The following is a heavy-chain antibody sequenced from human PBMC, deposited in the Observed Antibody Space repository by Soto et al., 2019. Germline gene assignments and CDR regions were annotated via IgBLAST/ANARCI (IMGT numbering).Heavy chain of an antibody. D-gene: IGHD3-9*01. J-gene: IGHJ4*02. V-gene: IGHV3-23*01. CDR1: GFTPTTTP. CDR2: ISGTASRT. Sequence: EVQLLESGGGLVLPGGSLRLSCAGSGFTPTTTPLSWVRQPPGKGLEWVTTISGTASRTYYVDSVQGRFYISRDNSKNTVTLQMNNLTIDDTAVYYCATSFRYFDNWGQGTRVTVSS. CDR3: ATSFRYFDN.